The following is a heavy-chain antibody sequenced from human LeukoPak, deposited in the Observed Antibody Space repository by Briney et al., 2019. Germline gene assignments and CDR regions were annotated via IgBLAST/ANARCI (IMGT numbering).Heavy chain of an antibody. CDR3: ARDRGVRGEMDF. CDR2: ILHSGST. D-gene: IGHD3-10*01. J-gene: IGHJ4*02. CDR1: GYSISSAYY. Sequence: SETLSLTCAVSGYSISSAYYWGWIRPPPGKGLEWIGSILHSGSTYYNPSLKSRVTISVDTSKNHFCLKLTSVTAADTAVYYCARDRGVRGEMDFWGQGTLVTVSS. V-gene: IGHV4-38-2*02.